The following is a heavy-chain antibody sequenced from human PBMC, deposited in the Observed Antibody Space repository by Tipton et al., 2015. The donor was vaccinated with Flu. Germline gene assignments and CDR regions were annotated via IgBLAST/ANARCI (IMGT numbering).Heavy chain of an antibody. D-gene: IGHD4-11*01. V-gene: IGHV4-38-2*01. CDR2: TFHSGNT. CDR1: GSSIRSSNYY. J-gene: IGHJ5*02. CDR3: ARRDYSNYVSEPKNWFDP. Sequence: TLSLTCAVSGSSIRSSNYYWGWIRQPPGKGLEWIGNTFHSGNTYHNPSLKSRVTITVERPKNQFSLRLTSVTAADTAVYYCARRDYSNYVSEPKNWFDPWGPGTLVTVSS.